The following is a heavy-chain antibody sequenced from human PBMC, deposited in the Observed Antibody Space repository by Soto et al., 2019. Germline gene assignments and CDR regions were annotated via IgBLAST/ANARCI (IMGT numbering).Heavy chain of an antibody. J-gene: IGHJ4*02. CDR2: IYYSGST. CDR3: ARRDSYGFFHY. Sequence: PSETLSLTCTVSGGSIRSSSYFWGWIRQPPGKGLGGIGGIYYSGSTYYNPSLKSRVTISVDTSKNQFSLKLSSVTAADTAVYYCARRDSYGFFHYWGQGTLVTVSS. CDR1: GGSIRSSSYF. D-gene: IGHD5-18*01. V-gene: IGHV4-39*01.